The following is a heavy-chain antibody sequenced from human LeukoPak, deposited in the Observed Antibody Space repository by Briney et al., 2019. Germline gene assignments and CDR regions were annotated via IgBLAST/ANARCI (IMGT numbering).Heavy chain of an antibody. J-gene: IGHJ1*01. CDR2: INPNSGGT. Sequence: ASVKVSCKASGYTFTGYYMHWVRQAPGQGLEWMGWINPNSGGTNYAQKFQGRVTMTRDTSISTAYMELSRLRSDDTAVYYCARGGRCSSTSCYTSAEYFQHWGQGTLVTVSS. D-gene: IGHD2-2*02. CDR1: GYTFTGYY. V-gene: IGHV1-2*02. CDR3: ARGGRCSSTSCYTSAEYFQH.